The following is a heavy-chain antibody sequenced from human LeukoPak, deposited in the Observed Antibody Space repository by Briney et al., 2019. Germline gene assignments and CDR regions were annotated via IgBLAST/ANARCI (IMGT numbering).Heavy chain of an antibody. D-gene: IGHD3-22*01. V-gene: IGHV4-59*01. CDR2: IYYSGST. CDR3: ARDHPYYYDSSGYQRWAFDI. Sequence: SETLSLTCTVSGGSISSYYWSWIRQPPGKGLEWIGYIYYSGSTNYNPSLKSRVTISVDTSKNQFSLKLSSVTAADTAVYYCARDHPYYYDSSGYQRWAFDIWGQGTMVTVSS. J-gene: IGHJ3*02. CDR1: GGSISSYY.